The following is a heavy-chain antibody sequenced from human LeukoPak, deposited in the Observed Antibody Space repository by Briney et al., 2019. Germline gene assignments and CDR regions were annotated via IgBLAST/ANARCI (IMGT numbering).Heavy chain of an antibody. CDR1: GGTFSSYT. V-gene: IGHV1-69*02. CDR2: IIPILGIA. J-gene: IGHJ6*02. CDR3: ANPLIGNNYYGMDF. D-gene: IGHD1/OR15-1a*01. Sequence: GASVKVSCKASGGTFSSYTISWVRQAPGQGLEWMGRIIPILGIANYAQKFQGRVTITADKSTSTAYMELSSLRSEDTAVYYCANPLIGNNYYGMDFWAQGTRVTVSS.